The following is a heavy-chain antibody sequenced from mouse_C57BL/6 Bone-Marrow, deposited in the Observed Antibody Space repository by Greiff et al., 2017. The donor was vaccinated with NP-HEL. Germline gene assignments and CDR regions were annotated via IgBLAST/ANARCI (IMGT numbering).Heavy chain of an antibody. D-gene: IGHD1-1*01. V-gene: IGHV5-6*02. CDR3: ARHGGSSYAWFAY. CDR1: GFTFSSYG. CDR2: ISSGGSYT. J-gene: IGHJ3*01. Sequence: EVMLVESGGDLVKPGGSLKLSCAASGFTFSSYGMSWVRQTPDKRLEWVATISSGGSYTYYPDSVKGRFTISRDNAKNTLYLQMSSLKSEDTAMYYCARHGGSSYAWFAYWGQGTLVTVSA.